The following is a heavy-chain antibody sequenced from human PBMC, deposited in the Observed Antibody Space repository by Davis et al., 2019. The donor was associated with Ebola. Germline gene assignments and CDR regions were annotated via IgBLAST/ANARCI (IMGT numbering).Heavy chain of an antibody. Sequence: ASVKVSCKASGYSFTGYYMHWVRQAPGQGLEGMGWINPNSGVPNYAQKLQGRVTMTTDTSTSKAYMELRSLRSDDTAVYYCARDRQAVLVPAATFDYWGQGTLVTVSS. V-gene: IGHV1-2*02. CDR2: INPNSGVP. CDR3: ARDRQAVLVPAATFDY. D-gene: IGHD2-2*01. J-gene: IGHJ4*02. CDR1: GYSFTGYY.